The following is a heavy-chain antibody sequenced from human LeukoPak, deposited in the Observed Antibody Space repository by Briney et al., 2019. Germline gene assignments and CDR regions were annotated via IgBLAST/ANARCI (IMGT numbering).Heavy chain of an antibody. V-gene: IGHV4-34*01. J-gene: IGHJ4*02. Sequence: KPSETLSLTCAVYGGSFSGYYWSWIRQPPGKGLEWIGEINHSGSTNYNPSLKSRVTISVDTSKNQFSLKLSSVTAADTAVYFCSRLQWFGDLGNFWGQGILVTVSS. D-gene: IGHD3-10*01. CDR3: SRLQWFGDLGNF. CDR1: GGSFSGYY. CDR2: INHSGST.